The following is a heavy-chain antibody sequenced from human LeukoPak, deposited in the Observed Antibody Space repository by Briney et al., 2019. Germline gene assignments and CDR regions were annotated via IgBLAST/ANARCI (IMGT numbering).Heavy chain of an antibody. V-gene: IGHV4-30-2*01. Sequence: SETLSLTCAVSGASISSGTYSWSWIRQPPGEGLEWIGYIYHTGSTYYNPSLKGRVTISVDRSKNQFSLNLNFVTAADTALYYCARGDGSGSGRWFDPWGQGTLITVSS. CDR3: ARGDGSGSGRWFDP. D-gene: IGHD3-10*01. CDR1: GASISSGTYS. CDR2: IYHTGST. J-gene: IGHJ5*02.